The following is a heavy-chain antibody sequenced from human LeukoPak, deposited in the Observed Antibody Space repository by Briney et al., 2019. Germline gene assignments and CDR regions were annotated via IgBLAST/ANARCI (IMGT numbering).Heavy chain of an antibody. D-gene: IGHD3-10*01. CDR1: GYSFSTYW. CDR2: IYPGDSDT. V-gene: IGHV5-51*01. Sequence: PGESLKISCKGSGYSFSTYWIGWVRQMPGKGLEWMGIIYPGDSDTRYSPSFQGQVTISADKSISTAYLQWSSLKASDTAMYYCARRVTYYGSGSHLDHWGQGTLVTVSS. J-gene: IGHJ4*02. CDR3: ARRVTYYGSGSHLDH.